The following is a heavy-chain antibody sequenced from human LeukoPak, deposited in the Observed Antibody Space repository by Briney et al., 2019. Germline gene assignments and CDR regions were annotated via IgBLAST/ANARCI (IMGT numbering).Heavy chain of an antibody. J-gene: IGHJ4*02. D-gene: IGHD2-15*01. V-gene: IGHV3-21*04. CDR1: GFTFTTYS. CDR2: IDNSGTYI. Sequence: GGSLRLSCTASGFTFTTYSMDWVRQAPGKGLEWVSSIDNSGTYIYYADSVKGRFTISRDNSKNTLYLQMNSLRAEDTAVYYCARDGGRKDDYWGQGTLVTVSS. CDR3: ARDGGRKDDY.